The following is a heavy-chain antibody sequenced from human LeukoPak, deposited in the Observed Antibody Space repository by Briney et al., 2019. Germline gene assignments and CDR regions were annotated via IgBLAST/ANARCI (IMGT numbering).Heavy chain of an antibody. V-gene: IGHV4-59*01. D-gene: IGHD3-10*01. CDR1: GGSISSYY. CDR3: ARYSSGYNDY. J-gene: IGHJ4*02. CDR2: IYYSGST. Sequence: SETLSLTCTVSGGSISSYYWSWIRQPPGKGLEWIGYIYYSGSTNYNPSLKSRVTISVDTSKNQFSLKLSSVTAADTAVYYCARYSSGYNDYWGQGTLVTASS.